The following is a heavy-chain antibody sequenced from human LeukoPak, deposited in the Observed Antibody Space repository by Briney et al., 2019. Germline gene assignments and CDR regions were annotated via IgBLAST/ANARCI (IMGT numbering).Heavy chain of an antibody. CDR2: IKQDGSEK. J-gene: IGHJ4*02. V-gene: IGHV3-7*01. Sequence: GGSLRLSCAASGFIFSTYWMSWVRQAPGKGLEWVANIKQDGSEKYYVDSAKGRFTISRDNAKNSLYLQMNSLRAEDTAVYYCATDLGSSRPNFWGQGILVTVSS. D-gene: IGHD6-13*01. CDR1: GFIFSTYW. CDR3: ATDLGSSRPNF.